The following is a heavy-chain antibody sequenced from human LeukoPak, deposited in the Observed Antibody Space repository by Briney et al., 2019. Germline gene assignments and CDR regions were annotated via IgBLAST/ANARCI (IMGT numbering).Heavy chain of an antibody. V-gene: IGHV1-69*05. Sequence: SVKVSCKASGGTFSSYAISWVRQAPGQGLEWMGGIIPIFGTANYAQKFQGRVTITTDESTSTAYMKLSSLRSEDTAVYYCASAPYCSSTSCYSGAYYFDYWGQGTLVTVSS. J-gene: IGHJ4*02. CDR2: IIPIFGTA. CDR1: GGTFSSYA. D-gene: IGHD2-2*01. CDR3: ASAPYCSSTSCYSGAYYFDY.